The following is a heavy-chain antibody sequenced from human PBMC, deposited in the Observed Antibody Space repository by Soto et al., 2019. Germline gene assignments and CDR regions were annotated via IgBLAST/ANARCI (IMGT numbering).Heavy chain of an antibody. J-gene: IGHJ2*01. D-gene: IGHD6-13*01. CDR2: ISSDGGGT. CDR3: AKRREQQLETWQFDV. V-gene: IGHV3-23*01. Sequence: EVQLLESGGGLVQPGGSLRLSCVASGFSFSDRAMAWVRQAPGKGLEWVSDISSDGGGTFYAYSVKGRFTISRDNVKKMVHLQMNRQRDEDTATYYCAKRREQQLETWQFDVCGRGSLVSVSS. CDR1: GFSFSDRA.